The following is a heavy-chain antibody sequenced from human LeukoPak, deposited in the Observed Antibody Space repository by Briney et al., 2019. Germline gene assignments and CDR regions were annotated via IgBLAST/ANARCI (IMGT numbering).Heavy chain of an antibody. Sequence: GGSLRLSCAASGFTFSSYAMSWVRQAPGKGLEWVSAISGSGGSTYYADSVKGRFTISRDNSKNTLYLQMNSLRAEDTAVYYCANLNAYCGGDCHREFDYWGQGTLVTVSS. CDR1: GFTFSSYA. J-gene: IGHJ4*02. V-gene: IGHV3-23*01. D-gene: IGHD2-21*02. CDR3: ANLNAYCGGDCHREFDY. CDR2: ISGSGGST.